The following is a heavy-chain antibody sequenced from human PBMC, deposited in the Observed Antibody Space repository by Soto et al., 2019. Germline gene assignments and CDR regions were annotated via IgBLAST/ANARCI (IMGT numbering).Heavy chain of an antibody. CDR1: GGSISSYY. CDR2: IYYSGST. CDR3: ARCYGGAFDY. V-gene: IGHV4-59*08. Sequence: QVQLQESGPGLVKPSETLSLTCTVSGGSISSYYWSWIRQPPGKGLEWIGYIYYSGSTHYNPSLKSRATISVDTSQNLSSLNSSSMTSADTAFYYCARCYGGAFDYWGQGTLVTVSS. D-gene: IGHD4-17*01. J-gene: IGHJ4*02.